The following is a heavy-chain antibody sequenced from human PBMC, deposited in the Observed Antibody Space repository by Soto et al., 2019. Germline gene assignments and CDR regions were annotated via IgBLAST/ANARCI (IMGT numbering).Heavy chain of an antibody. J-gene: IGHJ2*01. CDR3: ARESHDILTGPPWVWYFDL. Sequence: QVQLQQWGAGPLRPLETLSLTCGVSGGSFSGYYWAWIRQSPGKGLEWIGETNDRGSINYNPSLKSRVSISVDTSKNHYSLNLRSATAAATAVYYCARESHDILTGPPWVWYFDLWGRGTLVTVSS. CDR1: GGSFSGYY. V-gene: IGHV4-34*01. D-gene: IGHD3-9*01. CDR2: TNDRGSI.